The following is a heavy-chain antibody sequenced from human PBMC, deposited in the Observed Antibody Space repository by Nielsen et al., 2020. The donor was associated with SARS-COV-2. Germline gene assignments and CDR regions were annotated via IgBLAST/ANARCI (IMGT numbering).Heavy chain of an antibody. Sequence: GGSLRLSCAASGFTFSSYGMHWVRQAPGQGLEWVAVIWYDGSNKYYADSVKGRFTISRDNSKNTLYLRMNSLRAEDTAVYYCARDSSFRNEAVAVPLGYWGQGTLVTVSS. V-gene: IGHV3-33*01. CDR3: ARDSSFRNEAVAVPLGY. J-gene: IGHJ4*02. CDR1: GFTFSSYG. CDR2: IWYDGSNK. D-gene: IGHD6-19*01.